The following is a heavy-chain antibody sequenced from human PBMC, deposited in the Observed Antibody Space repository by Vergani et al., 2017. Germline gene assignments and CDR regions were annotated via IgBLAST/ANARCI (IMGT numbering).Heavy chain of an antibody. D-gene: IGHD6-19*01. V-gene: IGHV3-30*02. CDR2: IQKDGIDK. J-gene: IGHJ6*02. CDR1: GFPFSTYG. Sequence: QVQLVESGGGVVQPGESLRLSCAASGFPFSTYGMHWVRQAPGKGLEWVAFIQKDGIDKFYADSVRGRFTISRDISKNTLYLEMNSLRTEDTALYYCAKDIMGWPEYYYYYYGMDVWGQGTTVTVSS. CDR3: AKDIMGWPEYYYYYYGMDV.